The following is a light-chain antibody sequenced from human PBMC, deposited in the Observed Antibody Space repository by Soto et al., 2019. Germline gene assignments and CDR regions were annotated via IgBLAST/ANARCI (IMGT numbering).Light chain of an antibody. CDR3: QRYGSSRT. V-gene: IGKV3-20*01. Sequence: EIVLTQSPGTLSLSPGERATLSCRASQSVSSSLAWYQQKPGQAPRLLIYGASSRATGIPDRFSGSGSGPDFPLTISRLEPEDFAVYFCQRYGSSRTFGQGTKVEIK. CDR1: QSVSSS. J-gene: IGKJ1*01. CDR2: GAS.